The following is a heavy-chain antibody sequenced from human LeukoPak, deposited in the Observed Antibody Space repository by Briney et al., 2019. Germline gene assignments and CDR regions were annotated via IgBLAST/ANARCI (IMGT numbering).Heavy chain of an antibody. J-gene: IGHJ5*02. D-gene: IGHD3-3*01. CDR1: GGTFSSYA. CDR2: IIPIFGTA. V-gene: IGHV1-69*13. Sequence: SVKVSCKASGGTFSSYAISWVRQAPGQGLEWMGGIIPIFGTANYAQKFQGRVTITADESTSTAYMELSSLRSEDTAVYYCARVGEPKLRFFNRGNWFDPWGQGTLVTVSS. CDR3: ARVGEPKLRFFNRGNWFDP.